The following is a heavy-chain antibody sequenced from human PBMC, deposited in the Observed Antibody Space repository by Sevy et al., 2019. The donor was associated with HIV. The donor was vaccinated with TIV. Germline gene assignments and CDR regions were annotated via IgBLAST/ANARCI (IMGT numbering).Heavy chain of an antibody. CDR2: IYYSGST. CDR1: GGSISSYY. J-gene: IGHJ4*02. V-gene: IGHV4-59*01. D-gene: IGHD6-6*01. Sequence: SETLSLTCTVSGGSISSYYWSWNRQPPGKGLEWIGYIYYSGSTNYNPALKSRVTISVDTSKNQFSLKLSSVTAADTAVYYCARVPPASIAARAYYFDYWGQGTLVTVSS. CDR3: ARVPPASIAARAYYFDY.